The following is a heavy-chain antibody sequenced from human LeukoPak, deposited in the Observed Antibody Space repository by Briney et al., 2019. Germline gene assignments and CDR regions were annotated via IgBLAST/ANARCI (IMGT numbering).Heavy chain of an antibody. V-gene: IGHV1-8*01. CDR1: GYTFTSYD. CDR2: MNPNSGNT. CDR3: ARAYSERYGLGYYYMDV. D-gene: IGHD1-26*01. J-gene: IGHJ6*03. Sequence: ASVKVSCKASGYTFTSYDINWVRQATGQGLEWMGWMNPNSGNTGYAQKFQDRVTMTRNTSISTAYMELSSLRSEDTAVYYCARAYSERYGLGYYYMDVWGKGTTVTVSS.